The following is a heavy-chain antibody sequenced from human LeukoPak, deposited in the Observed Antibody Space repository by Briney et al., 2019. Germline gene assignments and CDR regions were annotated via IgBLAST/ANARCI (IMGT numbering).Heavy chain of an antibody. J-gene: IGHJ4*02. CDR3: ARALPSYYGSGSPDDY. D-gene: IGHD3-10*01. CDR2: MNPNSGNT. V-gene: IGHV1-8*01. CDR1: GYTFTSYD. Sequence: EASVKVSCKASGYTFTSYDINWVRQAPGQGLEGMGWMNPNSGNTGYAQKFQGRVTMTRNTSISTAYMELSSLRSEDTAVYYCARALPSYYGSGSPDDYWGQGTLVTVSS.